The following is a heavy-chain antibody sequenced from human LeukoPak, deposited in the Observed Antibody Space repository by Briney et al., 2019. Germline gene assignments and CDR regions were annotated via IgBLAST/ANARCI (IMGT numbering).Heavy chain of an antibody. J-gene: IGHJ4*02. D-gene: IGHD3-3*01. V-gene: IGHV1-8*01. CDR3: ALRFLEWSQEYYFDY. CDR1: GYTFTSYD. CDR2: MNPNSGNT. Sequence: ASVTVSCKASGYTFTSYDINWVRQATGQGLEWMGWMNPNSGNTGYAQKFQGRVTMTRNTSISTAYMELSSLRSEDTAVYYCALRFLEWSQEYYFDYWGQGTLVTVSS.